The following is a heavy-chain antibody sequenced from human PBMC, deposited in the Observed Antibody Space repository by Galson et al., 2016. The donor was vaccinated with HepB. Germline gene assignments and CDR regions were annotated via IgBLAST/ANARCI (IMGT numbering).Heavy chain of an antibody. D-gene: IGHD2-15*01. CDR3: ASGYCSGGSCHNPAIRYSYGMAV. V-gene: IGHV3-23*01. CDR1: GFTFSDYA. CDR2: LSGSGNT. J-gene: IGHJ6*02. Sequence: SLRLSCAASGFTFSDYAMSWVRQAPGKGLEWVSALSGSGNTFYADSVKGRFTISRDNSKTTAYLQMNSLRAEDTAVYYCASGYCSGGSCHNPAIRYSYGMAVWGQGTTVTASS.